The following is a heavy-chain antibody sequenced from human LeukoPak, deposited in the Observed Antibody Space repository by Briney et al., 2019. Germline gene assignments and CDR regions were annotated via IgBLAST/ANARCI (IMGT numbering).Heavy chain of an antibody. Sequence: ASVTVSCKASGGTFNSYAINWVRQAPGQGLEWMGGIIPRLGTTQYIEKFQGRITITTDESTTTAYMELTSLRSEDTAVYYCAADGTDWGQGTLVTVSS. CDR2: IIPRLGTT. CDR3: AADGTD. V-gene: IGHV1-69*05. J-gene: IGHJ4*02. CDR1: GGTFNSYA.